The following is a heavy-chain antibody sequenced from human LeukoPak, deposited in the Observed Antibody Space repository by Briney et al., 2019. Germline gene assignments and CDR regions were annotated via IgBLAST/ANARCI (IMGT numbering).Heavy chain of an antibody. CDR2: IGTAGDT. Sequence: GGSLRLSCAASGFTFSSYDMHWVRQATGKGLEWVSAIGTAGDTYYPGSVKGRFTISRENAKNSLYLQMNSLRAGDTAVYYCARVSRGIAARPDGDYHYYYMDVWGKGTTVTVSS. J-gene: IGHJ6*03. CDR3: ARVSRGIAARPDGDYHYYYMDV. CDR1: GFTFSSYD. D-gene: IGHD6-6*01. V-gene: IGHV3-13*01.